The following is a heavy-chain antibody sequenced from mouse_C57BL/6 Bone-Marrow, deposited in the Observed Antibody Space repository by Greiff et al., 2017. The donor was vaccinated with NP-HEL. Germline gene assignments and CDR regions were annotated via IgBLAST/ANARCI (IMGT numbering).Heavy chain of an antibody. CDR1: GYTFTSYG. CDR3: ASTVVAPGYFDV. CDR2: IYPRSGNT. D-gene: IGHD1-1*01. J-gene: IGHJ1*03. V-gene: IGHV1-81*01. Sequence: QVQLKQSGAELARPGASVKLSCKASGYTFTSYGISWVKQRTGQGLEWIGEIYPRSGNTYYNEKFKGKATLTADKSSSTAYMELRSLTSEDSAVYFCASTVVAPGYFDVWGTGTTVTVSS.